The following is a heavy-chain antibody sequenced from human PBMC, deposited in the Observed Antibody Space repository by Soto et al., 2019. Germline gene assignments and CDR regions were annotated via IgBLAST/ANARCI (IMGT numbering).Heavy chain of an antibody. D-gene: IGHD4-17*01. J-gene: IGHJ4*02. CDR3: ASSPDYGDYELDY. CDR1: GHSLSSYY. CDR2: IYYSGST. Sequence: SDTLSLTCTFSGHSLSSYYWSWIRPPPGKGLEWIGYIYYSGSTNYNPSLKSRVTISVDTSKNQFSLKLSSVTAADTAVYYCASSPDYGDYELDYWGQGTLVTVSS. V-gene: IGHV4-59*13.